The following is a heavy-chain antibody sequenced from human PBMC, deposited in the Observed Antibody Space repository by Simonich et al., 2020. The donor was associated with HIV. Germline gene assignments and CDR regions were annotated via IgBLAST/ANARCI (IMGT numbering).Heavy chain of an antibody. D-gene: IGHD6-13*01. J-gene: IGHJ1*01. V-gene: IGHV4-34*01. CDR1: GGSFSGYY. CDR3: ARLTAGGLGEYFQH. CDR2: INHSGRT. Sequence: QVQLQQWGAGLLKPSETLSLTCAVYGGSFSGYYWSWIRQPPGKGLEWMGEINHSGRTNYNPSRKSRVTISVDTSKNQFSLKLSSVTAADTAVYYCARLTAGGLGEYFQHWGQGTLVTVSS.